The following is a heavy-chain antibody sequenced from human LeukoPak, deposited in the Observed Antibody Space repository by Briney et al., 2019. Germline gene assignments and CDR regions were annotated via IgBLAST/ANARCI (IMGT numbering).Heavy chain of an antibody. J-gene: IGHJ4*02. Sequence: ASVKVSCKASGYTFTGYYMHWVRQAPGQGLERMGWINPNSGGTNYAQKFQGRVTMTRDTSISTAYMELSRLRSDDTAVYYCARDHSRDGYNRDYWGQGTLVTVSS. CDR3: ARDHSRDGYNRDY. CDR1: GYTFTGYY. D-gene: IGHD5-24*01. V-gene: IGHV1-2*02. CDR2: INPNSGGT.